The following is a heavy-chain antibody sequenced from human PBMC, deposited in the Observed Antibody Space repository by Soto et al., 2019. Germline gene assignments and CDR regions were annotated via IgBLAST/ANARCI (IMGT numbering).Heavy chain of an antibody. J-gene: IGHJ5*01. CDR2: INSYNGDT. CDR1: GYDFIGHG. V-gene: IGHV1-18*04. Sequence: QVQLVQSGGEVKKPGASVKVSCKASGYDFIGHGISWVRQAPGQGLEWMGWINSYNGDTKYAQKYQDRVSLTKERSPRTAYMELRSLTSDDTAVYYCARDQWLKVPAVVGDRFDSWGQGTLVTVSS. D-gene: IGHD3-16*01. CDR3: ARDQWLKVPAVVGDRFDS.